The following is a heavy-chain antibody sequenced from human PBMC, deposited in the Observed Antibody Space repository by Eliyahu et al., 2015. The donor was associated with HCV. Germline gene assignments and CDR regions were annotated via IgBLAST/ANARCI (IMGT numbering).Heavy chain of an antibody. CDR2: INHSGDT. CDR3: ARGRNWNYFDY. Sequence: QVQLQQWGAGLLKPSETLSLTCAVYGGSFSDYYWTWIRQSPGKGLEWIGDINHSGDTNYNPXLKSRVSVSIDTSENQFSLNLRSVTAADTAVYYCARGRNWNYFDYWGQGTLVTVSS. V-gene: IGHV4-34*01. CDR1: GGSFSDYY. J-gene: IGHJ4*02. D-gene: IGHD1-1*01.